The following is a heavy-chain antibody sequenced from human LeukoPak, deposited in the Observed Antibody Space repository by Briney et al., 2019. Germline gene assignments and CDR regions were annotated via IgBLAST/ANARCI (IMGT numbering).Heavy chain of an antibody. J-gene: IGHJ4*02. V-gene: IGHV3-23*01. CDR1: GFTFSSYA. CDR2: ISGSGGST. Sequence: GGSLRLSCAASGFTFSSYAMSWVRQAPGKGLEWVSAISGSGGSTYYADSVRGRFTISRDNSKNTLYLQMNSLRAEDTAVYYCAKDGGYCSSTSCYFGTTTGFDYWGQGTLVTVSS. D-gene: IGHD2-2*01. CDR3: AKDGGYCSSTSCYFGTTTGFDY.